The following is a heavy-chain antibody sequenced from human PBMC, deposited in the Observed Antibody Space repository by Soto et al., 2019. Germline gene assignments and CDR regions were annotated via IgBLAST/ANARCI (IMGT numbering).Heavy chain of an antibody. V-gene: IGHV4-4*02. J-gene: IGHJ4*02. CDR1: GGSISSSNW. D-gene: IGHD6-6*01. Sequence: SETLSLTCAVSGGSISSSNWWSWVRQPPGKGLEWIGEIYHSGSTNYNPSLKSRVTISVDKSKNQFSLKLSSVTAADTAVYYCATLYSSSSEALYYFDYWGQGTLVTVSS. CDR2: IYHSGST. CDR3: ATLYSSSSEALYYFDY.